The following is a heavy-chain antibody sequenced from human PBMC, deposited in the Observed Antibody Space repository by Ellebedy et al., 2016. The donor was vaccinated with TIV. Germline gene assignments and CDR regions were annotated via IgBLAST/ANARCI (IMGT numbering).Heavy chain of an antibody. CDR3: ASLPHYGDSGP. CDR2: INPNSGGT. D-gene: IGHD4-17*01. V-gene: IGHV1-2*02. Sequence: AASVTVSCKASVYTFTGYYMHWVRPAPGQGLEWMGWINPNSGGTNYAQKFQGRVTMTRDTSISTAYMELSRLRSDDTAVYYCASLPHYGDSGPWGQGTLVTVSS. CDR1: VYTFTGYY. J-gene: IGHJ5*02.